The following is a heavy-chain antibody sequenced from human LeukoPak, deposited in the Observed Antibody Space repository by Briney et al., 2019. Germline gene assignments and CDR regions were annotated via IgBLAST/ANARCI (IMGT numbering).Heavy chain of an antibody. CDR1: GFTSSSYS. Sequence: NAGGSLRPSCAASGFTSSSYSMNWVRQAPGKGLEWVSSISSSSSYIYYADSVKGRFTISRDNAKNSLYLQMNSLRAEDTAVYYCARDGRAARYAFDIWGQGTMVTVSS. J-gene: IGHJ3*02. V-gene: IGHV3-21*01. CDR3: ARDGRAARYAFDI. CDR2: ISSSSSYI. D-gene: IGHD6-6*01.